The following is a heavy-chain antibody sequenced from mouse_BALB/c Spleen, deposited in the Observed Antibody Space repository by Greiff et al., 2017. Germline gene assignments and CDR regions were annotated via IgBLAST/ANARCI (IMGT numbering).Heavy chain of an antibody. J-gene: IGHJ3*01. CDR3: ARHDDYDVPFAY. CDR2: ISNGGGST. CDR1: GFTFSSYT. Sequence: EVKVEESGGGLVQPGGSLKLSCAASGFTFSSYTMSWVRQTPEKRLEWVAYISNGGGSTYYPDTVKGRFTISRDNAKNTLYLQMSSLKSEDTAMYYCARHDDYDVPFAYWGQGTLVTVSA. V-gene: IGHV5-12-2*01. D-gene: IGHD2-4*01.